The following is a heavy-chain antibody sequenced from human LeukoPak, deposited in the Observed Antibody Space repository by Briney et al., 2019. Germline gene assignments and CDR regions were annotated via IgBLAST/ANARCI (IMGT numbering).Heavy chain of an antibody. J-gene: IGHJ4*02. CDR1: GGSISSGGYS. D-gene: IGHD5-18*01. CDR3: ASQNSYGYYFDY. V-gene: IGHV4-30-2*01. CDR2: IYHSGST. Sequence: PSQTLSLTCAVSGGSISSGGYSWSWIRQPPGKGLEWIGYIYHSGSTYYNPSLKSRVTISVDRSKNQFSLKLSSATAADTAVYYCASQNSYGYYFDYWGQGTLVTVSS.